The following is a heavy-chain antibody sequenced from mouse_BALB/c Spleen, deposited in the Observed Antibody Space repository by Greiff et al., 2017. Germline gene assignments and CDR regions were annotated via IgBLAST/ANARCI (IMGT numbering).Heavy chain of an antibody. CDR2: IWAGGST. D-gene: IGHD1-2*01. CDR1: GFSLSSYG. V-gene: IGHV2-9*02. J-gene: IGHJ4*01. CDR3: ASITGGYAMDY. Sequence: VKLMESGPGLVAPSQSLSITCTVSGFSLSSYGVHWVRQPPGKGLEWLGVIWAGGSTNYNSALMSRLSISKDNSKSQVFLKMNSLQTDDTAMYYCASITGGYAMDYWGQGTSVTVSS.